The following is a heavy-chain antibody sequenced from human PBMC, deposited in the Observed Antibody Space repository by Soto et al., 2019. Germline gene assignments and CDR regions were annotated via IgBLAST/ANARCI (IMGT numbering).Heavy chain of an antibody. J-gene: IGHJ4*02. CDR3: AKERWRSSGLRDFDA. D-gene: IGHD6-19*01. Sequence: GGSLRLSCAASGFTFGTYAMSWVRQAPGKGLEWVSGMSGGGGSTSYADSVKGRFTISKDNSKNTLYLQMNSLRAEDTAVYYCAKERWRSSGLRDFDAWGQGTLVTVSS. CDR1: GFTFGTYA. V-gene: IGHV3-23*01. CDR2: MSGGGGST.